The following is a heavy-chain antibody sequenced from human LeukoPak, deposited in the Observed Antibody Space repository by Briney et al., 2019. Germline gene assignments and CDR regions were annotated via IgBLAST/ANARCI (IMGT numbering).Heavy chain of an antibody. Sequence: GSLRLSCAASGFTFSSYSMNWVRQAPGKGLEWVSSISSSSSYIYYADSVKGRFTISRDNAKNSLYLQMNSLRAEDTAVYYCARDLSIQGYYYGMDVWGQGTTVTVSS. V-gene: IGHV3-21*01. CDR2: ISSSSSYI. J-gene: IGHJ6*02. CDR1: GFTFSSYS. CDR3: ARDLSIQGYYYGMDV.